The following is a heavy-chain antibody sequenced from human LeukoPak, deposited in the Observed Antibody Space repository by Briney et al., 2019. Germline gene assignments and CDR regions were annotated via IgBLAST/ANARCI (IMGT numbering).Heavy chain of an antibody. CDR3: ARVAAGFVPFDY. V-gene: IGHV4-39*01. CDR2: IYYSGST. J-gene: IGHJ4*02. Sequence: PSETLSLTCTVSGGSISSSSYYWGWIRQPPGKGQEWIGSIYYSGSTYYNPSLKSRVTISVDTSKNQFSLKLSSVTAADTAVYYCARVAAGFVPFDYWGQGTLVTVSS. D-gene: IGHD6-19*01. CDR1: GGSISSSSYY.